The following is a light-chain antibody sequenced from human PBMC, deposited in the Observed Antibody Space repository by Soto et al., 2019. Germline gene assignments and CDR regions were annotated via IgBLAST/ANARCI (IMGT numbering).Light chain of an antibody. CDR3: QQYDNLLT. V-gene: IGKV1-33*01. Sequence: DIQMTQSPSSLSASVGDRVTITCQASQDISNYLNWYQQKPGKAPKLLIYDASNLETGVPSRFSGSGSVTDFTFTISSLQPEDSATYYCQQYDNLLTFGGGTKVDIK. CDR1: QDISNY. J-gene: IGKJ4*01. CDR2: DAS.